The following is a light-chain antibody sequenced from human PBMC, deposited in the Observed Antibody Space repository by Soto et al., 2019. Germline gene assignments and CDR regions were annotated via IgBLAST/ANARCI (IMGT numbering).Light chain of an antibody. CDR3: QSYDSTLSARYV. Sequence: QSVLTQPPSVSGAPGQRVTISCTGSSSNIGAGYDVHWYQQLPGTAPKLLIYDNNNRPSGVPDRFSGSKSGTSASLAITGLQAEDEADYYCQSYDSTLSARYVFGTGTKLTVL. CDR2: DNN. CDR1: SSNIGAGYD. V-gene: IGLV1-40*01. J-gene: IGLJ1*01.